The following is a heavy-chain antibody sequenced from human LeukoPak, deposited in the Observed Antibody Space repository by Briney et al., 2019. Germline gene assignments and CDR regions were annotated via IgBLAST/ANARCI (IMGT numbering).Heavy chain of an antibody. V-gene: IGHV4-34*01. CDR3: ARQGYSSSYYFDY. J-gene: IGHJ4*02. CDR2: INHSGST. Sequence: SETLSLTCAVYGGSFSGYYWSWIRQPPGKGLEWIGEINHSGSTNYNPSLKSRVTISVDTSKNQFSLKLSSVTAADTAVYYCARQGYSSSYYFDYWGQGTLVTVSS. CDR1: GGSFSGYY. D-gene: IGHD6-19*01.